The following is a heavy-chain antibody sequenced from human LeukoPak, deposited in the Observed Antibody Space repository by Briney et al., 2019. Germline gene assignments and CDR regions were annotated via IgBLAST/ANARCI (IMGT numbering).Heavy chain of an antibody. CDR3: ARYNWLEF. V-gene: IGHV3-7*01. CDR2: IQQDGSYQ. J-gene: IGHJ5*01. Sequence: GGSLRLSCEASGFTFSNYWMSWVRQAPGKGLEWVANIQQDGSYQYYVDSVKGRFTISRDNGKNSLYLQMNSLRAEDAAVYYCARYNWLEFWGQGTLVTVSS. CDR1: GFTFSNYW.